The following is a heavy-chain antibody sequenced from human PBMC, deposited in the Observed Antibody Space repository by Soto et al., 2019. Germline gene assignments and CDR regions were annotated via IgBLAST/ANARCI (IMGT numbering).Heavy chain of an antibody. CDR3: ARSVRPLRWFGP. CDR1: GFHFNAFA. J-gene: IGHJ5*02. D-gene: IGHD3-10*01. Sequence: GRSLRLPCATSGFHFNAFAMNWVRQDPEKGPEWVSGIGGSGASIYYAGSVMGRFTISRDNSKNTVYLQMNSLRAEDTSFYNCARSVRPLRWFGPWGQGTLVTVSS. V-gene: IGHV3-23*01. CDR2: IGGSGASI.